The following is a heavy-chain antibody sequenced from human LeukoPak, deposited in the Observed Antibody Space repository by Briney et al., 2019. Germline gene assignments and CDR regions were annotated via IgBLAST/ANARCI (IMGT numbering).Heavy chain of an antibody. CDR2: ISYDGSNK. CDR1: GFTFSSYG. J-gene: IGHJ5*02. CDR3: AKDRGYCSGGSCYSGWFDP. V-gene: IGHV3-30*18. Sequence: GGSLRLSCAASGFTFSSYGMHWVRQAPGKGLEWVAVISYDGSNKYYADSVKGRFTISRDNSKNTLYLQMNSLRAEATAVYYCAKDRGYCSGGSCYSGWFDPWGQGTLVTVSS. D-gene: IGHD2-15*01.